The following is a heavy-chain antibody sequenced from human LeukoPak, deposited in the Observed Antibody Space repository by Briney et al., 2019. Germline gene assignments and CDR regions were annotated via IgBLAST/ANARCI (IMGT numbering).Heavy chain of an antibody. D-gene: IGHD3-22*01. CDR3: AKDLTMIVVDDAFDI. Sequence: GGSLRLSCAASGFTFSSYGMHWVRQAPGKGLEWVAVISYDGSNKYYADSVKGRFTISRDNSKNTLYLRMNSLRAEDTAVYYCAKDLTMIVVDDAFDIWGQGTMVTVSS. J-gene: IGHJ3*02. CDR1: GFTFSSYG. CDR2: ISYDGSNK. V-gene: IGHV3-30*18.